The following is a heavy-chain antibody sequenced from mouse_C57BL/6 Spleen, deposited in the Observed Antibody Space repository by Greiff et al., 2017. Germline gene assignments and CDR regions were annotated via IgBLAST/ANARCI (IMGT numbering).Heavy chain of an antibody. D-gene: IGHD2-3*01. J-gene: IGHJ3*01. Sequence: VQLQQSGDELVRPGTSVKVSCKASGYAFTNYLIEWVKQRPGQGLEWIGVINPGSGGTNYNEKFKGKATLTADKSSSTAYMQLSSLTSEDSAVYFCARDGYYEFAYWGQGTLVTVSA. V-gene: IGHV1-54*01. CDR1: GYAFTNYL. CDR3: ARDGYYEFAY. CDR2: INPGSGGT.